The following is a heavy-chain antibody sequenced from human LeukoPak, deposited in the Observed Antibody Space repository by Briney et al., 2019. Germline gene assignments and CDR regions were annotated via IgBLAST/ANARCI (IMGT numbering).Heavy chain of an antibody. Sequence: SETLSLTCAVYGGSFSGYYWSWIRQPPGKGLEWIGEINHSGSINYNPSLKSRVTISVDTPKNQFSLKLRSVTAADTAVYYCARNAREDVNGFDPWGQGTLVTVSP. CDR2: INHSGSI. D-gene: IGHD6-6*01. J-gene: IGHJ5*02. CDR1: GGSFSGYY. V-gene: IGHV4-34*01. CDR3: ARNAREDVNGFDP.